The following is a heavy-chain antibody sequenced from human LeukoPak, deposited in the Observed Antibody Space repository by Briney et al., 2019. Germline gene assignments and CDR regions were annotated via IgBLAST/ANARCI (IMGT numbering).Heavy chain of an antibody. D-gene: IGHD3-9*01. CDR3: ARDQILSYYDILTGYSSDAFDI. V-gene: IGHV4-30-4*01. CDR2: IYYSGST. J-gene: IGHJ3*02. Sequence: KTSQTLSLTCTVSGGSISSGDYYWSWIRQPPGKGLEWIGYIYYSGSTNYNPSLKSRVTISVDTSKNQFSLKLSSVTAADTAVYYCARDQILSYYDILTGYSSDAFDIWGQGTMVTVSS. CDR1: GGSISSGDYY.